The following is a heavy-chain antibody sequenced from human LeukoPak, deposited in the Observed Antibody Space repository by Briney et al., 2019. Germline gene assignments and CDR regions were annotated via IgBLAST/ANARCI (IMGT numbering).Heavy chain of an antibody. CDR1: GFTFSSYA. V-gene: IGHV3-23*01. J-gene: IGHJ4*02. Sequence: PGGSLRLSCAASGFTFSSYAMSWVRQAPGKGLEWVSAISGSGGSTYYADSVKGRFTISRDISKNTLYLQMNSLRAEDTAVYYCAKAYYGSGIHFDYWGQGTLVTVSS. D-gene: IGHD3-10*01. CDR3: AKAYYGSGIHFDY. CDR2: ISGSGGST.